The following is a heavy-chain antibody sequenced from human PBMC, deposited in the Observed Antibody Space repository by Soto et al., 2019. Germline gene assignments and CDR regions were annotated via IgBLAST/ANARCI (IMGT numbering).Heavy chain of an antibody. Sequence: GGSLRLSCAASGFTFSSYAMSWVRQAPGKGLEWVSAISGSGGSTYYADSVKGRFTISRDNSKNTLYLQMNSLRAEDTAVYYCAKDLYYYDSSCYYNVWYFDHWGQGTLVTVSS. CDR1: GFTFSSYA. D-gene: IGHD3-22*01. J-gene: IGHJ4*02. CDR2: ISGSGGST. CDR3: AKDLYYYDSSCYYNVWYFDH. V-gene: IGHV3-23*01.